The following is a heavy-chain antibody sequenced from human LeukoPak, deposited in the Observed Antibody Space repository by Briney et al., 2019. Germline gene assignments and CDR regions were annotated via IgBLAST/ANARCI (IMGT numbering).Heavy chain of an antibody. CDR1: GGSFSGYY. CDR3: ARDGRRDSSPNWFDP. Sequence: PSETLSLTCAVYGGSFSGYYWSWIRQPPGKGLEWIGEINHSGSTNYNPSLKSRVTISVDTSKNQFSLKLSSVTAADTAVYYCARDGRRDSSPNWFDPWGQGTLVTVSS. D-gene: IGHD3-22*01. CDR2: INHSGST. J-gene: IGHJ5*02. V-gene: IGHV4-34*01.